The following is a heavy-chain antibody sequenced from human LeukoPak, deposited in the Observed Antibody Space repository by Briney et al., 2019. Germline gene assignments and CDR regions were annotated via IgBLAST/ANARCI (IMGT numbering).Heavy chain of an antibody. CDR3: ATDFYDST. CDR2: IRSNSDGGTI. Sequence: GGSLRLSCATSGFTFSNAWMNWARQAPGKGLEWVGRIRSNSDGGTIDYAAPVKGRFTLSRDDSKTTLYLQMNSLQTEDTAVYYCATDFYDSTWGQGTLVTVSS. J-gene: IGHJ5*02. CDR1: GFTFSNAW. D-gene: IGHD3-22*01. V-gene: IGHV3-15*07.